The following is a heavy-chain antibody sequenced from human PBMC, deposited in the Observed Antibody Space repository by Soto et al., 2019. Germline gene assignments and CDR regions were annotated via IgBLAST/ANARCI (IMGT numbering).Heavy chain of an antibody. V-gene: IGHV1-18*01. D-gene: IGHD3-16*01. CDR2: ISAYNGNT. Sequence: ASVKVSCKASGYTFTSYGISWVRQAPGQGLEWMGWISAYNGNTNYAQKLQGRVTMTTDTSTSTAYMELRSLRAEDTALYYCARNQGDYHEWGSSDYWGQGTLVTVSS. CDR1: GYTFTSYG. CDR3: ARNQGDYHEWGSSDY. J-gene: IGHJ4*02.